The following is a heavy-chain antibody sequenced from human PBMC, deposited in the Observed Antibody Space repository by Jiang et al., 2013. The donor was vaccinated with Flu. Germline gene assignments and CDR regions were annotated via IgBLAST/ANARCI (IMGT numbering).Heavy chain of an antibody. CDR2: IYNSGGT. Sequence: PGLVKPSQTLSLTCTVSGGSISSGGNHWSWIRQHPGTGLEWIGYIYNSGGTYYNPSLKSRVTISVDTSKNQFSLRLSSVTAADTAVYYCARGSSTMVRGRYHYYFAMDVWGQGTTITVSS. D-gene: IGHD3-10*01. J-gene: IGHJ6*02. V-gene: IGHV4-31*03. CDR3: ARGSSTMVRGRYHYYFAMDV. CDR1: GGSISSGGNH.